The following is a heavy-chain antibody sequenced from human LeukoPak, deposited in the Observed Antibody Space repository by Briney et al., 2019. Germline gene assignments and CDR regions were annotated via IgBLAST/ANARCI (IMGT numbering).Heavy chain of an antibody. D-gene: IGHD2-15*01. J-gene: IGHJ2*01. CDR2: IWYDGSNK. Sequence: GGSLRLSCAASGFTFSSYGMHWVRQAPGKGLGWVAVIWYDGSNKYYADSVKGRFTISRDNSKNTLYLQMNSLRAEDTAVYYCARDLRWSHYWYFDLWGRGTLVTVSS. V-gene: IGHV3-33*01. CDR3: ARDLRWSHYWYFDL. CDR1: GFTFSSYG.